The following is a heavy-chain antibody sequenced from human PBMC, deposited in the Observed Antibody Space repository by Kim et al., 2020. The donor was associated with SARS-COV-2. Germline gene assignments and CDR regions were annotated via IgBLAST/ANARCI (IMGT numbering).Heavy chain of an antibody. V-gene: IGHV4-38-2*02. D-gene: IGHD6-13*01. J-gene: IGHJ5*02. CDR1: GYSISSGYY. CDR3: ARDIVIAAARWFDP. CDR2: IFHSGST. Sequence: SETLSLTCTVSGYSISSGYYWGWIRQPPGKGLEWIGSIFHSGSTYYNPSLKSRVTISVDTSKNQFSLKLSSVTAADTAVYYCARDIVIAAARWFDPWGQGTLVTVSS.